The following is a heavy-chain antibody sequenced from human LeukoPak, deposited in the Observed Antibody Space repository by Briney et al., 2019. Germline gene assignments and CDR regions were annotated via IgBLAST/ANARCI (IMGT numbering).Heavy chain of an antibody. J-gene: IGHJ4*02. CDR2: TYYRSKWYN. CDR3: ARHYDSSGYYSLRYFDY. V-gene: IGHV6-1*01. D-gene: IGHD3-22*01. Sequence: SRTLSLTCAISGDSVSSNSAAWNWTRQSPSRGLEWLGRTYYRSKWYNDYAVSVKSRITINPDTSKNQFSLQLNSVTPEDTAVYYCARHYDSSGYYSLRYFDYWGQGTLVTVSS. CDR1: GDSVSSNSAA.